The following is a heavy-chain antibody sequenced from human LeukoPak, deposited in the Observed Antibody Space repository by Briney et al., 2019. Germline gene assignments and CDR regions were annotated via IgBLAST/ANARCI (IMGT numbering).Heavy chain of an antibody. CDR1: GGSFSGYY. CDR2: INHSGST. D-gene: IGHD3-10*01. J-gene: IGHJ4*02. CDR3: ARGSSVNQTGLKGCDY. Sequence: SETLSLTCAVYGGSFSGYYWSWIRQPPGKGLEWIREINHSGSTNYNPSLKSRVTISVDTSKNQFSLKLSSVTAADTAVYYCARGSSVNQTGLKGCDYWGQGTLVTVSS. V-gene: IGHV4-34*01.